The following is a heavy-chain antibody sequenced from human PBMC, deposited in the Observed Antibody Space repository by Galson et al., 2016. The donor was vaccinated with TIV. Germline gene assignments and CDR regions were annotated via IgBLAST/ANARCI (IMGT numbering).Heavy chain of an antibody. CDR1: GYTFTSFW. CDR3: ARDAPVLQYDSSVYVPSSYNYYAMDV. CDR2: IYPRDSQT. D-gene: IGHD3-22*01. V-gene: IGHV5-51*01. J-gene: IGHJ6*02. Sequence: QSGAEVKKPGKSLKISCKCSGYTFTSFWIGWVRQLPGRGLEWMGIIYPRDSQTRYSPSFQGQVTMSADKSISTAYLPWSSLKASDTALYYGARDAPVLQYDSSVYVPSSYNYYAMDVWGQGTTVTVSS.